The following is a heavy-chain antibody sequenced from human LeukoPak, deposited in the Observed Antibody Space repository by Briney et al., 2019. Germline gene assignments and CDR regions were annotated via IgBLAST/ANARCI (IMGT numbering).Heavy chain of an antibody. Sequence: GGSLRLSCAASGFTVSSYYMSWVRQAPGKGLEWVSVIYSGGNTDYRDSVKGRFTIYRDTSKNTLYLQMNSLTVEDTAVYYCARDLQQLVQRSGSWGQGTLVTVSS. CDR3: ARDLQQLVQRSGS. D-gene: IGHD6-13*01. CDR1: GFTVSSYY. V-gene: IGHV3-53*01. CDR2: IYSGGNT. J-gene: IGHJ5*02.